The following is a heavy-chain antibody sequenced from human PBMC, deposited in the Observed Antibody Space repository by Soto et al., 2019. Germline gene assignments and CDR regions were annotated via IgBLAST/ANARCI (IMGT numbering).Heavy chain of an antibody. Sequence: QVRLQESGPGLVKPSETLSLTCTVSTDSLRGSYWSWVRQPPGKRPEWIGCIHYTGSIHYNPSLSSRVTISEGASKNQFSLRLRTVTAADTAVYYCATGVDNDKVGQWGQGTLVTVSS. CDR3: ATGVDNDKVGQ. J-gene: IGHJ1*01. D-gene: IGHD2-8*01. CDR2: IHYTGSI. CDR1: TDSLRGSY. V-gene: IGHV4-59*01.